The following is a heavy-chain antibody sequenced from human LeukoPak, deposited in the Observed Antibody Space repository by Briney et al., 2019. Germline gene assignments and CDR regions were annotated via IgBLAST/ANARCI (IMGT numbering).Heavy chain of an antibody. D-gene: IGHD1-14*01. CDR1: GFTFTDYY. CDR3: ATDSGNHNFDY. Sequence: ASVKVSCKASGFTFTDYYLHWVRQAPGQGLEWMGRIILNNGATNYAQKFQGRVTLTRETSLNKAYMELSRQTSDDTAVYYFATDSGNHNFDYWGQGTLVTVSS. V-gene: IGHV1-2*06. J-gene: IGHJ4*02. CDR2: IILNNGAT.